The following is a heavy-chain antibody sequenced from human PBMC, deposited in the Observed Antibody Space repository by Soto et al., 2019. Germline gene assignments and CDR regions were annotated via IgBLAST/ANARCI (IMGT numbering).Heavy chain of an antibody. V-gene: IGHV1-18*01. Sequence: ASVKVSCKASGYTFTTYGISWVRQAPGQGLEWMGWISAYNGNTNYAQRLQGRITMTTDTSTSTAYMELRSLRSDDTAVYYCARVSHGWFDPWGQGTLVTVSS. CDR1: GYTFTTYG. J-gene: IGHJ5*02. CDR2: ISAYNGNT. CDR3: ARVSHGWFDP.